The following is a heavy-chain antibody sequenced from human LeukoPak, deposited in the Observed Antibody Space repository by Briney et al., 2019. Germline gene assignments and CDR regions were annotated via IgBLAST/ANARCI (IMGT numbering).Heavy chain of an antibody. CDR1: GFTFSSYS. D-gene: IGHD6-19*01. Sequence: PGRPLRLSCAASGFTFSSYSMNWVRQAPGKGLEWVSSISSSSSYIYYADSVKGRFTISRDNAKNSLYLQMNSLRAEDTAVYYCASWENGGGWYDAFDIWGQGTMVTVSS. V-gene: IGHV3-21*01. J-gene: IGHJ3*02. CDR2: ISSSSSYI. CDR3: ASWENGGGWYDAFDI.